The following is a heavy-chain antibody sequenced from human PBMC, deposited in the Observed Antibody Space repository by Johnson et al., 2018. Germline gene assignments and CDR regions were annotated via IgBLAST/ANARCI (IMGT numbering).Heavy chain of an antibody. CDR2: ISSSSSSI. CDR3: ARVISFFYYYMGV. CDR1: GFSFGSYS. D-gene: IGHD3-3*02. J-gene: IGHJ6*03. V-gene: IGHV3-48*01. Sequence: VQLVESGGGLVQPGGTLRISCAASGFSFGSYSMSWVRQAPGKGLEWLSYISSSSSSIYYADSVKGRFTVSRDNAKNSLFLQMNSLRAEDTAVYYCARVISFFYYYMGVWGKGTTVTVSS.